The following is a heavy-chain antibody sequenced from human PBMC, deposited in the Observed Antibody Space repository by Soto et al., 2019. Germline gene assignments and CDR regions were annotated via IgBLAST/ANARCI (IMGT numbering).Heavy chain of an antibody. V-gene: IGHV3-33*01. D-gene: IGHD3-3*01. CDR1: GFTFSSYG. J-gene: IGHJ4*02. CDR3: ARDNLDLGFDY. CDR2: IWYDGSNK. Sequence: GGSLRLSCSASGFTFSSYGMHWVRQAPGKGLEWVAVIWYDGSNKYYADSVKGRFTISRDNSKNTLYLQMNSLRAEDTAVYYCARDNLDLGFDYWGQGTLVTVSS.